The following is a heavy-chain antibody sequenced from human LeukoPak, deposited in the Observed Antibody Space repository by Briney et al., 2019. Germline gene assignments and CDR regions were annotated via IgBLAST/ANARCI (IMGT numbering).Heavy chain of an antibody. V-gene: IGHV4-34*01. J-gene: IGHJ4*02. Sequence: PSETLSLTCTVSAGSMTNYYWSWIRQPAGKGLEWIGEINHSGSNNYNPSLKSRVTISVDTSKNQFSLKLSSVTAADTAVYYCARGRGYGSGSYYQPIFDYWGQGTLVTVSS. CDR3: ARGRGYGSGSYYQPIFDY. CDR2: INHSGSN. D-gene: IGHD3-10*01. CDR1: AGSMTNYY.